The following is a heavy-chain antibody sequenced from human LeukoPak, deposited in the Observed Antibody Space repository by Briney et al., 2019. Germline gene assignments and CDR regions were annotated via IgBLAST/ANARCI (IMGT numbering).Heavy chain of an antibody. CDR3: ARDRSYYDSSGYY. V-gene: IGHV3-48*03. J-gene: IGHJ4*02. CDR2: ISSSGSTI. CDR1: GFTFSSYE. D-gene: IGHD3-22*01. Sequence: GGSLRLSCAASGFTFSSYEMNWVRQAPGKGLEWVSYISSSGSTIYYADSVKGRFTISRDNAKDSLYLQMNSLRAEDTAVYYCARDRSYYDSSGYYWGQGTLVTVSS.